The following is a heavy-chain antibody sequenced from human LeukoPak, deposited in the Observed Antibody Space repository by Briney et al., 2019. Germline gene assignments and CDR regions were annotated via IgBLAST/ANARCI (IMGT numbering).Heavy chain of an antibody. J-gene: IGHJ5*02. D-gene: IGHD1-26*01. V-gene: IGHV3-23*01. CDR3: TRDSGTYNWFDP. CDR2: ISGSGGST. Sequence: GGSLRLSCAASGFTFSSYAMSWVRQAPGKGLEWVSAISGSGGSTYYADSVKGRFTISRDNSKNTLYLQMNSLRAEDTALYYCTRDSGTYNWFDPWGQGTLVTVSS. CDR1: GFTFSSYA.